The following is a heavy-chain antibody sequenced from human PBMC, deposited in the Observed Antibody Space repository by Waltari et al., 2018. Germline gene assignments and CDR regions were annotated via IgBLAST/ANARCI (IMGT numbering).Heavy chain of an antibody. J-gene: IGHJ4*02. CDR2: IIPMSPKT. Sequence: QVHLVQSAAAAKKPGSSVKVSCKASGGTFNTSSINWVRQAPGQGLEWMGRIIPMSPKTNYAQNFQGRITITAEDSTATAYMELSSLKSEDTGVYYCARCPGLLYDYSDYWGQGTLVTVSS. CDR3: ARCPGLLYDYSDY. V-gene: IGHV1-69*18. D-gene: IGHD3-3*01. CDR1: GGTFNTSS.